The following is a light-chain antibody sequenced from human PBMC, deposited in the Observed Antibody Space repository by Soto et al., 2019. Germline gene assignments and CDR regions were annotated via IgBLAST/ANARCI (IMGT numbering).Light chain of an antibody. CDR1: SSDIGGYNS. Sequence: QSSLTHSPSSSGSPGQSVTISCTGTSSDIGGYNSVSWYQQHPGKAPKVMIYDVTKRPSGVPDRFSGSKSGNTASLTVSALQAEDEADYYCSSYTDRKNLVFGTGTRSPS. CDR2: DVT. CDR3: SSYTDRKNLV. V-gene: IGLV2-8*01. J-gene: IGLJ1*01.